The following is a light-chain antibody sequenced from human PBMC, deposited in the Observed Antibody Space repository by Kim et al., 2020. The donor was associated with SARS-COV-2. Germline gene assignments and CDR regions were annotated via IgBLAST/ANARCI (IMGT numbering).Light chain of an antibody. V-gene: IGLV3-21*04. J-gene: IGLJ3*02. CDR3: QVWDSGSDQWV. CDR1: DIGTKS. Sequence: SYELTQPPSVSEAPGKTATITCGGDDIGTKSVHWYQQKPGQAPVLVIYYDTDRPSGIPERFSASNSGNTATLTVSMVEAGDEADYYCQVWDSGSDQWVFG. CDR2: YDT.